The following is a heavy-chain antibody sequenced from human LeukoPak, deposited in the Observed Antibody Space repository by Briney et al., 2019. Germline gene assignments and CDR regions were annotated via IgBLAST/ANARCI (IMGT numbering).Heavy chain of an antibody. CDR2: IYYSGST. D-gene: IGHD3-10*01. Sequence: SETLSLTCTVSGGSISSGGYYWSWIRQHPGKGLEWIGYIYYSGSTYYNPSLKSRVTISVDTSKNQFSLKLSSVTAADTAVYYCARGPTKRITMVRGVIIGQPIGYWGQGTLVTVSS. V-gene: IGHV4-31*03. J-gene: IGHJ4*02. CDR1: GGSISSGGYY. CDR3: ARGPTKRITMVRGVIIGQPIGY.